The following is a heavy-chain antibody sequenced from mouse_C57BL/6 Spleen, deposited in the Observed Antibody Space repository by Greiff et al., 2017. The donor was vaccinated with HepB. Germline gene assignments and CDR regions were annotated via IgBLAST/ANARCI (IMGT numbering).Heavy chain of an antibody. CDR3: ARLNWDRYFDV. CDR1: GFTFSDYY. D-gene: IGHD4-1*01. CDR2: INYDGSST. V-gene: IGHV5-16*01. J-gene: IGHJ1*03. Sequence: EVQRVESEGGLVQPGSSMKLSCTASGFTFSDYYMAWVRQVPEKGLEWVANINYDGSSTYYLDSLKSRFIISRDNAKNILYLQMSSLKSEDTATYYCARLNWDRYFDVWGTGTTVTVSS.